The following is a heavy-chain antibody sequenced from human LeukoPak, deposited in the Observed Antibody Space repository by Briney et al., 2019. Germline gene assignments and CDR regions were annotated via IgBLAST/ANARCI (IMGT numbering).Heavy chain of an antibody. CDR1: GGSFSGYY. Sequence: SETLSLTCAVYGGSFSGYYWSWLRQPPGKGLEWIGEINHSGSTNYNPSLKSRVTISVDTSKNQFSLKLSSVTAEDTAVYYCARQGYDYVWGSYRYRGYFQHWGQGTLVTVSS. J-gene: IGHJ1*01. CDR2: INHSGST. D-gene: IGHD3-16*02. V-gene: IGHV4-34*01. CDR3: ARQGYDYVWGSYRYRGYFQH.